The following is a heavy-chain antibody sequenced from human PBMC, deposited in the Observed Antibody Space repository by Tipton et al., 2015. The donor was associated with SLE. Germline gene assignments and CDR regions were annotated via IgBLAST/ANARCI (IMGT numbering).Heavy chain of an antibody. CDR3: ARTLGVGYCSGGACFEPFDS. CDR2: IYHSGST. D-gene: IGHD2-15*01. Sequence: TLSLTCTVSGYSITTGYYWSWIRQSPGKGLEWIGSIYHSGSTYYNPSLKSRVTISVDTSRNQFSLKLSSVTAADTAVYYCARTLGVGYCSGGACFEPFDSWGQGTLVTVSS. V-gene: IGHV4-38-2*02. CDR1: GYSITTGYY. J-gene: IGHJ4*02.